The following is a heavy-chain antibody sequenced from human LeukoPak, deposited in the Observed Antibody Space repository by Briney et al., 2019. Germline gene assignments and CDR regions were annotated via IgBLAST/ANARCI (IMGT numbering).Heavy chain of an antibody. CDR1: GFTFSSYG. D-gene: IGHD3-22*01. CDR2: IWYDGSNK. J-gene: IGHJ3*02. CDR3: AKVYDSSGYYLSDAFDI. V-gene: IGHV3-33*06. Sequence: PGGSLRLSCAASGFTFSSYGMHWVRQAPGKGLEWVAVIWYDGSNKYYADSVKGRFTISRDNSKNTLYLQMNSLRAEDTAVYHCAKVYDSSGYYLSDAFDIWGQGTMVTVSS.